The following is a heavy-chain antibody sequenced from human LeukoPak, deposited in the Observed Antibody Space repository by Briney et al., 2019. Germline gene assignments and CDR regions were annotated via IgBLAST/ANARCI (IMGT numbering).Heavy chain of an antibody. V-gene: IGHV4-39*02. Sequence: SETLSLTCTVSGGSISTSSYYWGWVRQPPGKGLEWIGSIFYRGSTYYNPSLKSRVTMSVDTSKNQFSLNLSSVTAADTAVYYCARDQVASYFDYWGQGTLVTVSS. D-gene: IGHD2-15*01. J-gene: IGHJ4*02. CDR1: GGSISTSSYY. CDR2: IFYRGST. CDR3: ARDQVASYFDY.